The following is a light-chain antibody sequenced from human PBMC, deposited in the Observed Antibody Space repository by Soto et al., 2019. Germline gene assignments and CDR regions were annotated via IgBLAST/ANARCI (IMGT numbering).Light chain of an antibody. CDR3: SSYTSSSTLYV. Sequence: QSALTQPASVSGSPGQSTTISCAGTSSAIGGYNYVSWYQQHPGKAPKVMIYEVSNRPSGVSNRFSGSKSGNTASLTISGLQAEDEADYYCSSYTSSSTLYVFGSGTKVTVL. J-gene: IGLJ1*01. CDR2: EVS. V-gene: IGLV2-14*01. CDR1: SSAIGGYNY.